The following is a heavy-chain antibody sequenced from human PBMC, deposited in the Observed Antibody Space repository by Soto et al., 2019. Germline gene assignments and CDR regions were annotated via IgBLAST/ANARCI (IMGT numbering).Heavy chain of an antibody. V-gene: IGHV1-46*01. CDR3: ARDIEFLEWLSYAFDI. CDR1: GYKFTTYF. J-gene: IGHJ3*02. Sequence: ASVEVSCKASGYKFTTYFIHWVRQAPGQGLEWMGMIHPSGDTGYAQKFRGIVTMTIDTSTTTAYMELRNLTSEDTAVYYCARDIEFLEWLSYAFDIWGQGTMVTVSS. CDR2: IHPSGDT. D-gene: IGHD3-3*01.